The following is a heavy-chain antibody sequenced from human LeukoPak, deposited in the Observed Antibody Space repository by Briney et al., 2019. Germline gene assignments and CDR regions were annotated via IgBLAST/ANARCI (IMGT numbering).Heavy chain of an antibody. J-gene: IGHJ4*02. CDR3: ARGRGAYYDILTGYYKGFDY. V-gene: IGHV4-39*02. D-gene: IGHD3-9*01. CDR2: INYSGTT. Sequence: SETLSLTCSVSGGSISGSSFYWAWIRQPPGKGLEWIGSINYSGTTFYKPSLKSRLTMSVDTSKNHFSVKLSSVTAADTAVYYCARGRGAYYDILTGYYKGFDYWGQGTLVTVSS. CDR1: GGSISGSSFY.